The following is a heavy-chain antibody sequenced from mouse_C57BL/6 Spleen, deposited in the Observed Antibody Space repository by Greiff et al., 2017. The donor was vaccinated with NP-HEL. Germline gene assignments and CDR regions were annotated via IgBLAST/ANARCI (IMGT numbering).Heavy chain of an antibody. J-gene: IGHJ4*01. CDR3: ARGRGYGKGPYYYAMDY. V-gene: IGHV1-39*01. CDR1: GYSFTDYN. D-gene: IGHD2-1*01. CDR2: INPNYGTT. Sequence: VQLKQSGPELVKPGASVKISCKASGYSFTDYNMNWVKQSNGKSLEWIGVINPNYGTTSYNQKFKGKATLTVDQSSSTAYMQLNSLTSEDSAVYYCARGRGYGKGPYYYAMDYWGQGTSVTVSS.